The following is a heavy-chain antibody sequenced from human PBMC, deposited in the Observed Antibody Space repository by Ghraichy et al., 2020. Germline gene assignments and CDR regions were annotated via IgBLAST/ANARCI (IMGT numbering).Heavy chain of an antibody. D-gene: IGHD3-3*01. CDR2: IYYSGST. J-gene: IGHJ6*04. CDR3: ASLTYYDFWSGYLPMDV. CDR1: GGSISSYY. V-gene: IGHV4-59*01. Sequence: SQTLSLTCTVSGGSISSYYWSWIRQPPGKGLEWIGYIYYSGSTNYNPSLKSRVTISVDTSKNQFSLKLSSVTAADTAVYYCASLTYYDFWSGYLPMDVWGKGTTVTVSS.